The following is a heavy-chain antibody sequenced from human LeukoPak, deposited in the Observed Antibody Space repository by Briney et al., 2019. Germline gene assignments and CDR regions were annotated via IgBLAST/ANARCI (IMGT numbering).Heavy chain of an antibody. CDR1: GFTFSSYE. D-gene: IGHD5-12*01. J-gene: IGHJ4*02. CDR3: ARGREWLRCFDY. Sequence: GGSLRLSCAASGFTFSSYEMNWVRQAPGKGLEWVSYISSSGSTIYYADSVKGRFTISRDNAKNSLYLQMNSLRAEDTAVYYCARGREWLRCFDYWGQGTLVTVSS. V-gene: IGHV3-48*03. CDR2: ISSSGSTI.